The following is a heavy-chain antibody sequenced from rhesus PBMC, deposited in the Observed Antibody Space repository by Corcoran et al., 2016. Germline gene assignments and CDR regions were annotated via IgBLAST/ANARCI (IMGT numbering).Heavy chain of an antibody. V-gene: IGHV4-80*01. CDR3: ARWHFRGGSFGLDS. D-gene: IGHD6-37*01. Sequence: QLQLQESGPGLVKPSETLSLTCVVSGGSMRSNWWGWTRQLPGKRLEWIGDIHGNTGEAKYSPSLKSRVTISRDASKSQYFLRLTSLTAADTAVYYCARWHFRGGSFGLDSWGQGVVVTVSS. J-gene: IGHJ6*01. CDR2: IHGNTGEA. CDR1: GGSMRSNW.